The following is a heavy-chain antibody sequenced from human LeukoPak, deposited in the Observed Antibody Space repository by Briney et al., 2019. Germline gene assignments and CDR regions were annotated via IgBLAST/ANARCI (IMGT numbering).Heavy chain of an antibody. J-gene: IGHJ4*02. Sequence: GGSLRLSCAASGFTFNNYAMTWVRQAPGKGLQWVSTINGGDNGDNTYYADSAKGRFTVSRDNSKNTVYLQMNSLRVEDTAVYYCARDGIQLPDTLDYWGLGTLVTVSS. CDR3: ARDGIQLPDTLDY. V-gene: IGHV3-23*01. CDR2: INGGDNGDNT. CDR1: GFTFNNYA. D-gene: IGHD1-1*01.